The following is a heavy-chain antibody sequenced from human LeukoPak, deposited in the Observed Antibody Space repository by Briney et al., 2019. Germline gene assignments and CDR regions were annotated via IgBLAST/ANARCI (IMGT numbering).Heavy chain of an antibody. CDR3: ARYSSSWYYFDY. J-gene: IGHJ4*02. CDR1: GGSISSYY. V-gene: IGHV4-59*08. D-gene: IGHD6-13*01. Sequence: SETLSLTCTVPGGSISSYYWSWIRQPPGKGLEWIGYIYYSGSTNYNPSLKSRVTISVDTSKNQFSLKLSSVTAADTAVYYCARYSSSWYYFDYWGQGTLVTVSS. CDR2: IYYSGST.